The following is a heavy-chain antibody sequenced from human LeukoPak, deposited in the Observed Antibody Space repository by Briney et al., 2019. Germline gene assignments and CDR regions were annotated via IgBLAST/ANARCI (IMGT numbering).Heavy chain of an antibody. J-gene: IGHJ4*02. V-gene: IGHV4-34*01. Sequence: SETLSLTCAVYGGSFSGYYWSWIRQPPGKGLEWIGEINHSESTNYNPSLKSRVTISVDTSKKQFSLKLSSVTAADTAVYYCATLKRIAARPLPSDYWGQGTLVTVSS. CDR2: INHSEST. CDR3: ATLKRIAARPLPSDY. D-gene: IGHD6-6*01. CDR1: GGSFSGYY.